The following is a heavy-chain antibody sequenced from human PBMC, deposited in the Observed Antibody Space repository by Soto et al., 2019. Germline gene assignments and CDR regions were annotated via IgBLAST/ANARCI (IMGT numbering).Heavy chain of an antibody. CDR1: GGSISSSSYY. CDR2: IYYSGST. J-gene: IGHJ6*02. V-gene: IGHV4-39*01. CDR3: ARVWFGGGYYGMDV. D-gene: IGHD3-10*01. Sequence: SETLSLTCTVSGGSISSSSYYWGWIRQPPGKGLESIGSIYYSGSTYYNPSLKSRVTIFVDTSKNQFSLKLSSVTAADTAVYYCARVWFGGGYYGMDVWGQGTTVTVSS.